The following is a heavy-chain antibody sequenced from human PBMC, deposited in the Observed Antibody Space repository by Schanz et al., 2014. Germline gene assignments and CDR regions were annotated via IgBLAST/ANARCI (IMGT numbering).Heavy chain of an antibody. V-gene: IGHV1-46*01. CDR1: GYTFTTYY. D-gene: IGHD1-26*01. CDR3: ARDNGRIPAANAFDY. Sequence: QVQLVQSGAEVKKPGASVKVSCKASGYTFTTYYMLWVRQAPGQGLEWMGIINLSGGSTNYAQKFQHRVNMTTDRTTSTVYMELRSLRFDDTAVYFCARDNGRIPAANAFDYWGQGTLVTVSS. CDR2: INLSGGST. J-gene: IGHJ4*02.